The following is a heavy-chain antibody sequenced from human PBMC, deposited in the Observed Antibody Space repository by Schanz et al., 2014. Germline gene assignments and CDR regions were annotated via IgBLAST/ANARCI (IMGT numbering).Heavy chain of an antibody. CDR1: GGTFSTYP. CDR3: ARDQSPYTNSSDVRYFDY. CDR2: IIPIHGIV. Sequence: VQLEQSGAEVKKPGSSVKVSCKASGGTFSTYPINWLRQAPGQGLEWMGRIIPIHGIVNYAQRFQDRVRITADKSTSTAYMELSSLRSDDTAVYYCARDQSPYTNSSDVRYFDYWGQGSLVTVSS. D-gene: IGHD6-6*01. J-gene: IGHJ4*02. V-gene: IGHV1-69*04.